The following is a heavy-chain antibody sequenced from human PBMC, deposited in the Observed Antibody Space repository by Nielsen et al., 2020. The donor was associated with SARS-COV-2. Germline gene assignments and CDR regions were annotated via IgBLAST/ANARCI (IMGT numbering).Heavy chain of an antibody. D-gene: IGHD3-16*01. Sequence: GGSLRLSCAASGFTFNNYGFYWVRPAPGKGLEWVASISYDGSKKYYGDSLTGRFTVSRDTSKNTVYLQMNSLSVEDTAVYHCAKRRAVFMLTFGGEGAMDVWGQGTTVSVSS. J-gene: IGHJ6*02. CDR3: AKRRAVFMLTFGGEGAMDV. V-gene: IGHV3-30*18. CDR2: ISYDGSKK. CDR1: GFTFNNYG.